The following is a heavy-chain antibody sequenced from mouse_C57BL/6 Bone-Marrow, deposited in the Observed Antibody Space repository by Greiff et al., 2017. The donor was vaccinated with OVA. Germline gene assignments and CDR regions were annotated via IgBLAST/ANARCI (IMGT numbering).Heavy chain of an antibody. CDR1: GYSFTSYY. CDR2: IYPGSGNT. CDR3: ARRAIDY. V-gene: IGHV1-66*01. J-gene: IGHJ2*01. Sequence: QVHVKQSGPELVKPGASVKISCKASGYSFTSYYIHWVKQRPGQGLEWIGWIYPGSGNTKYNEKFKGKATLTADTSSSTAYMQLSSLTSEDSAVYYCARRAIDYWGQGTTLTVSS.